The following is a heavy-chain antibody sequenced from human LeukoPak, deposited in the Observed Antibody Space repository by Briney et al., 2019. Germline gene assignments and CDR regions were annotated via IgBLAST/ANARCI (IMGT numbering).Heavy chain of an antibody. V-gene: IGHV1-69*13. CDR2: IIPIFGTA. J-gene: IGHJ6*03. D-gene: IGHD6-13*01. CDR3: ARYAWGIAAAGPFMDV. Sequence: GASVKVSCKASGGTFSSYAISWVRQAPGQGLEWMGGIIPIFGTANYAQKFQGGVTITADESTSTAYMELSSLRSEDTAVYYCARYAWGIAAAGPFMDVWGKGTTVTISS. CDR1: GGTFSSYA.